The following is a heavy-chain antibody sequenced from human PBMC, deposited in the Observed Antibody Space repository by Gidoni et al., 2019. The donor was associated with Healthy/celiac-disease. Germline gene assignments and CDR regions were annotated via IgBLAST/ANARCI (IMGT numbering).Heavy chain of an antibody. Sequence: EVQLVESGGGLIQPGGSLRLSCAASGFTVSSNYMSWVRQAPGKGLEWVSVIYSGGSTYYADSVKGRFTISRDNSKNTLYLQMNSLRAEDTAVYYCARSSFWSGYYFFDYWGQGTLVTVSS. CDR2: IYSGGST. CDR1: GFTVSSNY. CDR3: ARSSFWSGYYFFDY. J-gene: IGHJ4*02. D-gene: IGHD3-3*01. V-gene: IGHV3-53*01.